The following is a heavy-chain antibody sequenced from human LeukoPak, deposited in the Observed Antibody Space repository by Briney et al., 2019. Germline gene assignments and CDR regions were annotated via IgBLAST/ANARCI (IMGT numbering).Heavy chain of an antibody. J-gene: IGHJ4*02. V-gene: IGHV1-18*01. CDR3: ARGPQSYYYDSSGYYYY. CDR1: GGTFSSYA. Sequence: ASVKVSCKASGGTFSSYAISWVRQAPGQGLEWMGWISAYNGNTNYAQKLQGRVTMTTDTSTSTAYMELRSLRSDDTAVYYCARGPQSYYYDSSGYYYYWGQGTLVTVSS. CDR2: ISAYNGNT. D-gene: IGHD3-22*01.